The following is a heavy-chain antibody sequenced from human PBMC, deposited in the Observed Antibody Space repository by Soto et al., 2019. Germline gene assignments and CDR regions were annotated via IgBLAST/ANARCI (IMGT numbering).Heavy chain of an antibody. J-gene: IGHJ6*02. D-gene: IGHD3-22*01. V-gene: IGHV1-69*19. CDR1: GGTLSNSA. CDR3: ATGRIVVVGSRAYYGMDV. Sequence: QLQLAQSGADVKKAGSSVKVSCKASGGTLSNSAFSWVRQAPGQGLEWMGGIIPVFGLVTYAQKFQDRVTITADESTSTAYMELRSLRSEDTAVYFCATGRIVVVGSRAYYGMDVWGQGTTVTV. CDR2: IIPVFGLV.